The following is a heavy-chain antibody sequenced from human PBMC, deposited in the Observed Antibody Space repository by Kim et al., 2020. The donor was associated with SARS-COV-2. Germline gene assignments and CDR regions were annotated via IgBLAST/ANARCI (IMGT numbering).Heavy chain of an antibody. CDR3: ARRAVVGATNFDY. D-gene: IGHD1-26*01. Sequence: YAQKCQGRVTITADESTSTAYMELSSLKSEDTAVYYCARRAVVGATNFDYWGQGTLVTVSS. J-gene: IGHJ4*02. V-gene: IGHV1-69*01.